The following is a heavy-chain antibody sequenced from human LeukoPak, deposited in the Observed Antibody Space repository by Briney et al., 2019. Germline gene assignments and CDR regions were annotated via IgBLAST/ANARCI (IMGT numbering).Heavy chain of an antibody. Sequence: PSETLSLTCTVSGGSISSYYWSWIRQPPGKGLEWIGYIYYSGSTNYNPSLKSRVTISVDTSKNQFSLKLRSVTAADTAVYYCARTSSGYSYDAFDIWGQGTMVTVSS. J-gene: IGHJ3*02. CDR1: GGSISSYY. D-gene: IGHD3-22*01. V-gene: IGHV4-59*01. CDR2: IYYSGST. CDR3: ARTSSGYSYDAFDI.